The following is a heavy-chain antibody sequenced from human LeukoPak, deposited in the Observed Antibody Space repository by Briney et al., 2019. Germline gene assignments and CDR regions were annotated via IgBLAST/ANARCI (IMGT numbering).Heavy chain of an antibody. Sequence: GGSLRLSCAASGFTFSLYSMNWVRQAPGKGLEWVSYISAKSNYIYYADSVKGRSTISRDNAKNSLLLQMNSLRAEDTAVYYCARDKRNYYGSDYWGLGTLVTVSS. CDR3: ARDKRNYYGSDY. V-gene: IGHV3-21*01. D-gene: IGHD3-10*01. J-gene: IGHJ4*02. CDR2: ISAKSNYI. CDR1: GFTFSLYS.